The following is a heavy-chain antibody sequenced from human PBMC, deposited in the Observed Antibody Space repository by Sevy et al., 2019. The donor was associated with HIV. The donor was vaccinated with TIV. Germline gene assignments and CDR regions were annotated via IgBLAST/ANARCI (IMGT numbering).Heavy chain of an antibody. CDR3: ARDGGDIVATIYYFDY. Sequence: SQTLSLTCAISGDSVSSISAAWNWIRQSPSRGLEWLGRTYYRSKWYNDYAVSVKSRITINPDTSKNQFSLQLNSVTPEDTAVYYCARDGGDIVATIYYFDYWGQGTLVTVSS. V-gene: IGHV6-1*01. CDR2: TYYRSKWYN. D-gene: IGHD5-12*01. CDR1: GDSVSSISAA. J-gene: IGHJ4*02.